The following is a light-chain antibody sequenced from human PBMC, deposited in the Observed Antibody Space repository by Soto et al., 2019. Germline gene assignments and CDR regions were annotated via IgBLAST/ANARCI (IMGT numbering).Light chain of an antibody. CDR2: DAS. CDR1: QDISNY. V-gene: IGKV1-33*01. J-gene: IGKJ1*01. Sequence: DIQMTQSPSSLSASVGDRVTITCQASQDISNYLNCYQQKPGKAPKLLIYDASYLETGVPSKFSGGGSGTEFTFTISSLQPEDIATYYCQQYDNLPSTFGQGTKVDIK. CDR3: QQYDNLPST.